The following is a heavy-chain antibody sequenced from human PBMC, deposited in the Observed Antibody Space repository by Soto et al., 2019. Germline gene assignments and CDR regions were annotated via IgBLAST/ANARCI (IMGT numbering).Heavy chain of an antibody. CDR3: ARDDGY. CDR2: INPNSGGT. J-gene: IGHJ4*02. Sequence: GASVKVACKAAGYTFTGYYMHWVRQAPGQGLEWMGWINPNSGGTNYAQKFQGWVTISVDTSKNQFSLKLSSVTAADTAVYYCARDDGYWGQGTLVTVSS. CDR1: GYTFTGYY. V-gene: IGHV1-2*04.